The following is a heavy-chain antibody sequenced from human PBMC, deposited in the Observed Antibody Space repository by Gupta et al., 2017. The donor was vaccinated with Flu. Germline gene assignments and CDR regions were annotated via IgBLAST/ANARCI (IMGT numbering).Heavy chain of an antibody. CDR3: ARGTDTGGLDF. V-gene: IGHV1-3*01. J-gene: IGHJ4*02. CDR1: GYFYH. D-gene: IGHD2-8*02. CDR2: INPGNGNT. Sequence: QVQLVQSGAEVKKPGASVKVSCRASGYFYHMHWARQAPGQRLEWMGWINPGNGNTKYSRKFQGRVSITRDTSASTTFMELSSLTSEDTAVYYCARGTDTGGLDFWGQGTLVTVSS.